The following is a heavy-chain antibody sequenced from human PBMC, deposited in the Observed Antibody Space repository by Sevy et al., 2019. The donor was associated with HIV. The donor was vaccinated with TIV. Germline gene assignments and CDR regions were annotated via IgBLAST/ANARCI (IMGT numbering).Heavy chain of an antibody. J-gene: IGHJ3*02. CDR3: ATAIMGSFSI. CDR1: GFTFSSYS. V-gene: IGHV3-48*01. Sequence: GGSLRLSCAASGFTFSSYSMNWVRQAPGKGLEWVSYISSSSSTIYYAGSVKGRFTISRDNAKNSLYLQMNSLRAEDTAVYYCATAIMGSFSIWGQGTMVTVSS. D-gene: IGHD2-15*01. CDR2: ISSSSSTI.